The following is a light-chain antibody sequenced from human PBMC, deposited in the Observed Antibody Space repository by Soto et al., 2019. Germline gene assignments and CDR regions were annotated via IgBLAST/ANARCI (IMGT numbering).Light chain of an antibody. CDR3: QQSFGTRYS. CDR2: ATS. V-gene: IGKV1-39*01. Sequence: DIQMTQSPSSLSASVGDRVTITCRASQNIRVYLNWYQQKPGKAPKPLIYATSTLLSGVPSRFSGSGSGKDFTLTIRSLQPEDFATYYCQQSFGTRYSFGRGTKLEIK. J-gene: IGKJ2*03. CDR1: QNIRVY.